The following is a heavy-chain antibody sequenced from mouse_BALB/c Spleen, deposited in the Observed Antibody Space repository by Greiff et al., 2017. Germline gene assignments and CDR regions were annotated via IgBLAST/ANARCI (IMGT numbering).Heavy chain of an antibody. Sequence: VQLQQSGAELVKPGASVKLSCTASGFNIKDTYMHWVKQRPEQGLEWIGRIDPANGNTKYDPKFQGKATITADTSSNTAYLQLSSLTSEDTAVYYCARITTGGYWYFDVWGAGTTVTVSS. D-gene: IGHD1-1*01. CDR3: ARITTGGYWYFDV. CDR2: IDPANGNT. J-gene: IGHJ1*01. V-gene: IGHV14-3*02. CDR1: GFNIKDTY.